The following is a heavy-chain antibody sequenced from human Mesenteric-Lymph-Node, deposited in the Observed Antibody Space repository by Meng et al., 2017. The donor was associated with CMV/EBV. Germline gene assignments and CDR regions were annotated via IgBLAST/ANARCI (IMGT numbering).Heavy chain of an antibody. J-gene: IGHJ4*02. CDR1: AFTFSSFW. Sequence: GESLKISCAASAFTFSSFWMSWVRQAPGKGLEWVAYINQDGSEKYYVDSVKGRFTISRDNAKKSLYLQMNSLRAEDTAVYYCTREVSSSSSRCFDYWGQGTLVTVSS. V-gene: IGHV3-7*01. CDR3: TREVSSSSSRCFDY. CDR2: INQDGSEK. D-gene: IGHD6-6*01.